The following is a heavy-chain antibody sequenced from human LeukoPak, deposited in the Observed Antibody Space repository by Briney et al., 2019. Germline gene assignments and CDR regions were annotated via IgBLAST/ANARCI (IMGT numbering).Heavy chain of an antibody. CDR2: VKQDGTEK. CDR1: GFIFRNYW. J-gene: IGHJ4*02. V-gene: IGHV3-7*01. CDR3: ARGLRGYSGYDENYFDY. D-gene: IGHD5-12*01. Sequence: GGSLRLSCAASGFIFRNYWMTWVRQAPGKGLEWVANVKQDGTEKYYVDSVKGRFTISRDNTKNSLYLQMNSLRAEDTAVYYCARGLRGYSGYDENYFDYWGQGTLVTVSS.